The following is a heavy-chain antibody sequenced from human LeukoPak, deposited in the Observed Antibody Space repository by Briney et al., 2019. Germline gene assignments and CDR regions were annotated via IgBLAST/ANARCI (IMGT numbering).Heavy chain of an antibody. V-gene: IGHV3-48*01. D-gene: IGHD6-19*01. CDR2: ISSSSSTI. CDR3: AREGHTSGWYRGRNFQH. CDR1: GFTFSSYS. J-gene: IGHJ1*01. Sequence: AGGSLRLSCAASGFTFSSYSMNWVRQAPGKGLEWVSYISSSSSTIYYADSVKGRFTISRDNAKNSLYLQMNSLRSEDTAVYYCAREGHTSGWYRGRNFQHWGQGTLVTVSS.